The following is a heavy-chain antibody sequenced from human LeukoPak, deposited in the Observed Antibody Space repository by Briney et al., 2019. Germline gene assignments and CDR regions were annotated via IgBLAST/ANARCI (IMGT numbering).Heavy chain of an antibody. Sequence: GGSLRLSCAASGLNVSSNYMTWLRQAPGKGLEWVSLIYGGDAAYYAESVRGRFIISRDNLKDTLFLQMNSRRVQDTAVYYCVTSTGQQFVPYDYWGQGTHVTVSS. CDR3: VTSTGQQFVPYDY. CDR2: IYGGDAA. J-gene: IGHJ4*02. CDR1: GLNVSSNY. D-gene: IGHD6-13*01. V-gene: IGHV3-66*02.